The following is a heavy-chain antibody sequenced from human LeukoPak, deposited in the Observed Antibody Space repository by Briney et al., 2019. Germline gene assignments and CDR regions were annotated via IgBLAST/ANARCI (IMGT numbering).Heavy chain of an antibody. V-gene: IGHV4-38-2*01. CDR2: IHHSGIT. Sequence: SETLSLTCAVSGYSLSRGYHWGWIRQPPGKGLEWIGSIHHSGITYYNSSLKSRVTISVDTSKNQFSLKVSSVTAADTAVYYCARVDWNPDYWGQGTLVTVSS. CDR1: GYSLSRGYH. D-gene: IGHD1-1*01. J-gene: IGHJ4*02. CDR3: ARVDWNPDY.